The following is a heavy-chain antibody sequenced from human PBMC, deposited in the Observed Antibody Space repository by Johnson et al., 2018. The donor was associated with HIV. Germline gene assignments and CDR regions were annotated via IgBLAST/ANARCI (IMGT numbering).Heavy chain of an antibody. CDR2: ISYDGSNK. CDR1: GFTFSSYA. J-gene: IGHJ3*02. V-gene: IGHV3-30*04. D-gene: IGHD6-13*01. Sequence: QVQLVESGGGLVQPGGSLRLSCAASGFTFSSYAMHWVRQAPGKGLEWVAVISYDGSNKYYADSVKCRFTISRDNSKNTLYLQMNSLRAEDTAVYYCARDGAYSSSWYSAFDIWGQGTMVTVSS. CDR3: ARDGAYSSSWYSAFDI.